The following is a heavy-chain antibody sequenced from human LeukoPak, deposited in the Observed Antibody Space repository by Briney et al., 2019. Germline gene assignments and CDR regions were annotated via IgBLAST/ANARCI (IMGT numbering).Heavy chain of an antibody. Sequence: PGRSLRLSCAASGFTFSSYAMHWVRQAPGKGLEWVTIISYDGSNKYYADSVKGRFTISRDNVKNSLYLQMNSLRAEDTAVYYCARDSTVTTHDYWGQGTLVTVSS. CDR2: ISYDGSNK. J-gene: IGHJ4*02. CDR3: ARDSTVTTHDY. V-gene: IGHV3-30*04. D-gene: IGHD4-17*01. CDR1: GFTFSSYA.